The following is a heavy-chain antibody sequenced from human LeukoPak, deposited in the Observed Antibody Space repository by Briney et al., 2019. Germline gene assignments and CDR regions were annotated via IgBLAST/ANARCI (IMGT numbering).Heavy chain of an antibody. D-gene: IGHD3-22*01. V-gene: IGHV3-23*01. CDR2: ISGSGGST. J-gene: IGHJ5*02. CDR3: AKDNGYYDSSGYYYNWFDP. Sequence: GGSLRLSCAASGFTFSSYAMSWVRQAPAKGLEWVSAISGSGGSTYYADSVKGRFTNSRDNSKNTLYLQMNSLRAEDTAVYYCAKDNGYYDSSGYYYNWFDPWGQGTLVTVSS. CDR1: GFTFSSYA.